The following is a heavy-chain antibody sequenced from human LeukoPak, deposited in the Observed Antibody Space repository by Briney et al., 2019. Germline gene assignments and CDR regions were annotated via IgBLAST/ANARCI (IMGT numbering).Heavy chain of an antibody. CDR3: ANLGDGYNSSGFMSD. Sequence: GGSLRLSCAASGFTFSSYGRHWILQAPGKGLEWVAFIRYDGSNKYYADSVKGRFTISRDNSKNTLYLQMNSLRAEDTAVYYCANLGDGYNSSGFMSDGGQGTLVTVSS. D-gene: IGHD5-24*01. V-gene: IGHV3-30*02. CDR2: IRYDGSNK. J-gene: IGHJ4*02. CDR1: GFTFSSYG.